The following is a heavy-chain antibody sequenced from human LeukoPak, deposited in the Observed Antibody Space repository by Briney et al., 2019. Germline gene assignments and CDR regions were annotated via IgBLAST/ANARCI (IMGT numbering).Heavy chain of an antibody. Sequence: PGGSLRLSCAASGFTFSSYGMHWVRQAPGKGLEWVAVVWYGGSNKYFADSVKGRFTISRDNSKNTLYLQMNSVSPQDTAVYYCTREISPVAFFDYWGQGTLVTVSS. CDR3: TREISPVAFFDY. V-gene: IGHV3-33*08. CDR1: GFTFSSYG. CDR2: VWYGGSNK. D-gene: IGHD2-15*01. J-gene: IGHJ4*02.